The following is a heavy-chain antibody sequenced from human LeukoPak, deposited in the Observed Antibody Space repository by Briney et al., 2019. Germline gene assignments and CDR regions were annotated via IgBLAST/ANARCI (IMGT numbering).Heavy chain of an antibody. J-gene: IGHJ4*02. Sequence: GESLKISFQGSGYSFTSYWINWVRQMPGKGLEWMGRIDPSDSYTYYSPSFQGHVTISADKSISTAYLQWSSLKAWDTAMYYCARSPLAGDHDYWGQGTLITVSS. CDR1: GYSFTSYW. V-gene: IGHV5-10-1*01. D-gene: IGHD2-21*02. CDR2: IDPSDSYT. CDR3: ARSPLAGDHDY.